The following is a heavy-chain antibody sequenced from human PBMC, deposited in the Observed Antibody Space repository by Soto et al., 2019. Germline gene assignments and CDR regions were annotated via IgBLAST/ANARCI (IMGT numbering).Heavy chain of an antibody. D-gene: IGHD3-3*02. V-gene: IGHV2-5*02. J-gene: IGHJ4*02. CDR2: IYWDDDK. CDR1: GFSLSTSGVG. CDR3: ATARTFSGLDY. Sequence: QITLKESGPTLVKPTQTLTLTCTFSGFSLSTSGVGVGWIRQPPGKALEWLALIYWDDDKRYSPSLKSRLTITKDSSKYALFLTMTNMDPVDTATYYRATARTFSGLDYWGQGTLVIVSS.